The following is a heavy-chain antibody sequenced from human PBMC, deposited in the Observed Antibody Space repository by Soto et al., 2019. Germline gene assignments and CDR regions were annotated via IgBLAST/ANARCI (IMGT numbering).Heavy chain of an antibody. Sequence: ASVKVSCKASGYTFTGYYMHWVRQAPGQGLEWMGWINPNSGGTNYAQKFQGWVTMTRDTSISTAYMELSRLRSDDTAVYYCARDRSHTTYYYFSSGYPYYYVLDLWGPGTKVTVS. V-gene: IGHV1-2*04. J-gene: IGHJ6*02. CDR1: GYTFTGYY. CDR3: ARDRSHTTYYYFSSGYPYYYVLDL. D-gene: IGHD3-22*01. CDR2: INPNSGGT.